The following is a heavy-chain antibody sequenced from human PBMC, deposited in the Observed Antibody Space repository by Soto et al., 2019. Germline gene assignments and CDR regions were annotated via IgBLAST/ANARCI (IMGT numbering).Heavy chain of an antibody. CDR3: ARVISRDCDSGDASDF. CDR2: INHTGGT. CDR1: GGSVNGNS. D-gene: IGHD2-21*02. J-gene: IGHJ3*01. Sequence: SETLSLTCAVYGGSVNGNSWNWIRQPPGKGLEWSGEINHTGGTHYNPSLKSRVTISVDTSKNQFSPKLSSVTAADTAVYYCARVISRDCDSGDASDFGGQGTLVIGSS. V-gene: IGHV4-34*01.